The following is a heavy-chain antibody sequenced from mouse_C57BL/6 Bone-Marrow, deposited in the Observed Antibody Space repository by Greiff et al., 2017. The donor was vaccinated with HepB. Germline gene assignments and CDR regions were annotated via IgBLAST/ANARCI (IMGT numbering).Heavy chain of an antibody. Sequence: QVHVKQPGAELVKPGASVKMSCKASGYTFTSYWITWVKQRPGQGLEWIGDIYPGSGSTNYNEKFKSKATLTVDTSSSTAYMQLSSLTSEDSAVYYCARSLLPLKDYWGQGTTLTVSS. CDR1: GYTFTSYW. J-gene: IGHJ2*01. CDR3: ARSLLPLKDY. V-gene: IGHV1-55*01. CDR2: IYPGSGST. D-gene: IGHD1-1*01.